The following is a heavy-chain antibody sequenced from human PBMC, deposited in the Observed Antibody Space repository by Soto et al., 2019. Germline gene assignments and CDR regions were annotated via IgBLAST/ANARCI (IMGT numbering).Heavy chain of an antibody. V-gene: IGHV4-4*09. D-gene: IGHD1-1*01. CDR3: ANFGRGTGYFYGVNV. J-gene: IGHJ6*02. Sequence: QVQLQESGPGLVKPSETLSLTCTVSGDSINNYYWSWIRQPPGKGLEWVGYSYFSGGTNYNPSLKSRATISVDVSRNQFSLKLSSVTAADSAVYYCANFGRGTGYFYGVNVWGPGTTVTVSS. CDR2: SYFSGGT. CDR1: GDSINNYY.